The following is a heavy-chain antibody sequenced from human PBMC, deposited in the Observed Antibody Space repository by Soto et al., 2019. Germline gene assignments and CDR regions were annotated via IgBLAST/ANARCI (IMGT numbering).Heavy chain of an antibody. D-gene: IGHD6-19*01. Sequence: QVQLQESGPGVVKPSETLSLTCTASGDSISNYYWNWIRQPPGKGLEWIGNIHDTENTHYNPSLMRRVTISLDTSKNPCSLKTNSGTAADTAVYYCPTGGGWSREHWGRGTLVTVSS. J-gene: IGHJ4*02. CDR1: GDSISNYY. CDR2: IHDTENT. V-gene: IGHV4-59*08. CDR3: PTGGGWSREH.